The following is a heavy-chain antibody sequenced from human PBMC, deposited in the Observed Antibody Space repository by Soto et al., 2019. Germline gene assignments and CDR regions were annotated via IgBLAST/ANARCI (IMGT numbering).Heavy chain of an antibody. CDR3: AKALRPSVNFCDYMDV. V-gene: IGHV3-23*01. D-gene: IGHD1-7*01. J-gene: IGHJ6*03. Sequence: EVQLLESGGGLVQPGGSLRLSCVVSGFTFGSYAMSWVRQAPEKGPEWVAILGGNGFTTYYADSVKGRFTISGDKSKMTWFLPMNSLIADDTGVYYCAKALRPSVNFCDYMDVWGRGTAVPVSS. CDR1: GFTFGSYA. CDR2: LGGNGFTT.